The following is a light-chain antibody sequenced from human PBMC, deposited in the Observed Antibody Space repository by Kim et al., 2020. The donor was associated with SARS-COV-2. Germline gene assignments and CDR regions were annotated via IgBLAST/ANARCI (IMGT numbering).Light chain of an antibody. Sequence: QSVLTQPPSASGTPGQRVTISCSGSSSNIGSNTVNWYQQLPGTAPKLLIYSNNQRPSGVPDRFSGSKSGTSASLANSGLQSEDEADYYCAAWDDSLNAWVFGGGTQLTVL. CDR1: SSNIGSNT. CDR2: SNN. J-gene: IGLJ3*02. V-gene: IGLV1-44*01. CDR3: AAWDDSLNAWV.